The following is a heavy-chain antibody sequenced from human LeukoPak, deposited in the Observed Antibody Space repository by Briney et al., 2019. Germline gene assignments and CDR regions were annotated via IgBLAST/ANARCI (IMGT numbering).Heavy chain of an antibody. CDR3: ARRGNNYGYIVY. D-gene: IGHD1/OR15-1a*01. J-gene: IGHJ4*02. CDR2: ISPTSTTI. V-gene: IGHV3-48*04. Sequence: GGSLRLSCAASGFTFSSYTVTWVRQAPGKGLDWVSYISPTSTTIYYADSVRGRFTISRENAKNSLYLQMNSLRVEDTAVYYCARRGNNYGYIVYWGQGTLVTVSS. CDR1: GFTFSSYT.